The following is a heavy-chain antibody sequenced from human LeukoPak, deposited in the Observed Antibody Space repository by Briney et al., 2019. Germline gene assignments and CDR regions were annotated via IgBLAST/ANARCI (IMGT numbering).Heavy chain of an antibody. J-gene: IGHJ6*02. Sequence: SETLSLTCAVYGGSFSGYYWSWIRQPPGKGLEWIGEINHSGSTNYNPSLKSRVTISVDTSKNQFSLKLSSVTAADMAVYYCARGSWIFGVVMGRYGMDVWGQGTTVTVSS. CDR3: ARGSWIFGVVMGRYGMDV. D-gene: IGHD3-3*01. CDR1: GGSFSGYY. V-gene: IGHV4-34*01. CDR2: INHSGST.